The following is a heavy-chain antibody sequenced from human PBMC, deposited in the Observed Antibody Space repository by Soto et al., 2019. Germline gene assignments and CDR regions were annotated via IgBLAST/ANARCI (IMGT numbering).Heavy chain of an antibody. CDR2: INHSGRV. V-gene: IGHV4-34*01. Sequence: SETLSLTCAVYGGSFSGHSWTWIRQAPGKGLEWIGDINHSGRVNYSPSLKSRVTISLDTSKNQFSLTLSAVTAADTAMYYCSARAYDTNGYYRFDPWGQGTLVTVSS. J-gene: IGHJ5*01. CDR1: GGSFSGHS. D-gene: IGHD3-22*01. CDR3: SARAYDTNGYYRFDP.